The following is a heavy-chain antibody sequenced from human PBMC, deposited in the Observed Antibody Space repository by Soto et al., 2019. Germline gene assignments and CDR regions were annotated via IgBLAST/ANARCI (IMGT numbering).Heavy chain of an antibody. CDR2: FDPEDGET. V-gene: IGHV1-24*01. J-gene: IGHJ5*02. Sequence: QVQLVQSGAEVKKPGASVKVSCKVSGYTLTELSMHWVRQAPGKGLEWMGGFDPEDGETIYAQKFQGRVTMTEDTTTDTAYMELSSLRSEDSAVYYWATGRGYGSRTRCYYWFDPWGQGTLVTVSS. CDR3: ATGRGYGSRTRCYYWFDP. CDR1: GYTLTELS. D-gene: IGHD2-2*01.